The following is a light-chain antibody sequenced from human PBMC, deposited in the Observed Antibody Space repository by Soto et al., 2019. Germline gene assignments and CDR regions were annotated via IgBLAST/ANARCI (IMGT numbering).Light chain of an antibody. CDR3: CSYAGSSTLYV. CDR1: SRDIGTYNL. V-gene: IGLV2-23*02. Sequence: QSVVTQPASVSGSPGQSITISCTGNSRDIGTYNLVSWYQQHPGKAPKLMIYEVNKRPSGVSDRFSGSKSGNTASLTISGLQAEDEADYYCCSYAGSSTLYVFGTGTKVTVL. CDR2: EVN. J-gene: IGLJ1*01.